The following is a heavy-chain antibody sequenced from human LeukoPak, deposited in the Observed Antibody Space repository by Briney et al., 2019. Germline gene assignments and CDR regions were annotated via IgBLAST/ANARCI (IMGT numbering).Heavy chain of an antibody. CDR2: ISSSSSYI. Sequence: GGSLRLSCAASGFTFSGYSMNWVRQAPGKGLEWVSSISSSSSYIYYADSVKGRFTISRDNAKNSLYLQMNSLRSEDTAVYYCARETRYFDWLYIAWGQGTLVTVSS. CDR3: ARETRYFDWLYIA. V-gene: IGHV3-21*04. CDR1: GFTFSGYS. J-gene: IGHJ4*02. D-gene: IGHD3-9*01.